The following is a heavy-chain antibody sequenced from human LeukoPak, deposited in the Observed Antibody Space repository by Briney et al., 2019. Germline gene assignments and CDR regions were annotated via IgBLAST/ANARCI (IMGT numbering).Heavy chain of an antibody. J-gene: IGHJ4*02. D-gene: IGHD6-25*01. CDR2: IYTTGTT. V-gene: IGHV4-4*07. Sequence: PSETLSLTCTVSNASVNSYFWGWVRQPAGKGLEWLGRIYTTGTTYYNPFLKSRLTLSIETSKSQFSLTLRSATAADTAVYFCGRQGYTAAYHFFDYWSQGTLVTVSS. CDR3: GRQGYTAAYHFFDY. CDR1: NASVNSYF.